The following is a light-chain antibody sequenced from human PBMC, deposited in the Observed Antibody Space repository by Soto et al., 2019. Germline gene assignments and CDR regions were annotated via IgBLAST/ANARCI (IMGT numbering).Light chain of an antibody. CDR3: QQYNKWPLT. CDR1: RTVSGN. J-gene: IGKJ4*01. CDR2: GAS. Sequence: EIVMTQSPATLSVSPGERATLYCRASRTVSGNLAWYQQKPGQAPRLLIYGASTRATGISARFSGSGSGTEFALTISYLQSEDFAVYYCQQYNKWPLTFGGGTKVEIK. V-gene: IGKV3-15*01.